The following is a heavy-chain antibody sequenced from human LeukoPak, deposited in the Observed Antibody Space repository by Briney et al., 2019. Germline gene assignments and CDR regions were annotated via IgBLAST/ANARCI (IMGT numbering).Heavy chain of an antibody. V-gene: IGHV4-34*01. CDR2: INHSGST. Sequence: TSETLSLTCAVYGGSFSGYYWSWNRQPPGKGLGWIGEINHSGSTNYNPSLKSRVTISVDTSKNQFSLKLSSVTAADTAVYYCAVPYCSGGSCYSAGYFQHWGQGTLVTVSS. CDR1: GGSFSGYY. CDR3: AVPYCSGGSCYSAGYFQH. J-gene: IGHJ1*01. D-gene: IGHD2-15*01.